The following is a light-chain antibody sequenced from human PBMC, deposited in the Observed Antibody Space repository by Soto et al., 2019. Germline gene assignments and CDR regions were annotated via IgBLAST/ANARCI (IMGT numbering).Light chain of an antibody. CDR3: IQDLNAPPT. J-gene: IGKJ1*01. CDR2: LGS. Sequence: DIVMTQSPLSLPVTPGEPASISCRSSQSLLHSNGWNYLDWDLQKPGQSPQLLIYLGSNRACGVPARFSGSGSGTDFTLKISSMEAEDVGAYYCIQDLNAPPTFGQGTKVEIK. V-gene: IGKV2-28*01. CDR1: QSLLHSNGWNY.